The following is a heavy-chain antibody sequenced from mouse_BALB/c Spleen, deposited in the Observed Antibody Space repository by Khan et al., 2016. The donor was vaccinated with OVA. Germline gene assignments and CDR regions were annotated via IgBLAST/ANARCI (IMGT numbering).Heavy chain of an antibody. CDR3: ANHGSSSAWLTY. J-gene: IGHJ3*01. D-gene: IGHD1-1*01. CDR1: GYTFTSYW. CDR2: INPSTGYT. Sequence: VQLQQSGAELAKPGASVKMSCKASGYTFTSYWIHWVKQRPGQGLEWIGYINPSTGYTEYNQRFKDKATLTADKSSSTAYMHLSSLTSEESAVYYCANHGSSSAWLTYWGQGTLVTVSA. V-gene: IGHV1-7*01.